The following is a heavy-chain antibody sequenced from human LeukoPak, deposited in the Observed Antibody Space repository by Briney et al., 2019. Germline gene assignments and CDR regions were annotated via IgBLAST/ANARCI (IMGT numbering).Heavy chain of an antibody. Sequence: ASVKVSCKASGGTFSSYAISWVRQAPGQGLEWMGGIIPIFGTANYAQKFQGRVTITADESTSTAYMELSSLRSEDTAVYYCARDQGYDSSGYQTLMVYWGQGTLVTVSS. J-gene: IGHJ4*02. D-gene: IGHD3-22*01. CDR3: ARDQGYDSSGYQTLMVY. CDR2: IIPIFGTA. CDR1: GGTFSSYA. V-gene: IGHV1-69*13.